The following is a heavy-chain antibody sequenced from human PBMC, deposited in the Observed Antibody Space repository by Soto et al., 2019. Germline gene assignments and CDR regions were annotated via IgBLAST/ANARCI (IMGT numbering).Heavy chain of an antibody. J-gene: IGHJ3*01. D-gene: IGHD3-22*01. Sequence: SLKISCAASGFSFSRYGIHWVRQAPGKGLEWVAVISYDESTTFYADSVKGRFTISRDNSKNTLFLQMNSLRPEDTAVYYCSKAMIGSYDSDAFDVWGQGTMVTVSS. V-gene: IGHV3-30*18. CDR3: SKAMIGSYDSDAFDV. CDR1: GFSFSRYG. CDR2: ISYDESTT.